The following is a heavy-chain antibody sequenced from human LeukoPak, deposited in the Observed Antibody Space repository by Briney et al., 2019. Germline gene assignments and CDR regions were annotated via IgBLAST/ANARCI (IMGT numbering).Heavy chain of an antibody. D-gene: IGHD6-13*01. J-gene: IGHJ4*02. CDR2: INHSGST. Sequence: GSLRLSCAASGFTFSSYNMNWVRQAPGKGLEWIGEINHSGSTNYNPSLKSRVTISVDTSKNQFSLKLSSVTAADTAVYYCARGEDIAAARVPLFDYWGQGTLVTVSS. CDR1: GFTFSSYN. CDR3: ARGEDIAAARVPLFDY. V-gene: IGHV4-34*01.